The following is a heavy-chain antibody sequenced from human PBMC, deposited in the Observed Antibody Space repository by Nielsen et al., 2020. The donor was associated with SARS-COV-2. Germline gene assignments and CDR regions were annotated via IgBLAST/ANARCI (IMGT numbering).Heavy chain of an antibody. D-gene: IGHD4-17*01. CDR1: GFTFSNAW. CDR2: IKSKTDGGTT. V-gene: IGHV3-15*01. J-gene: IGHJ5*02. Sequence: GESLKISCAASGFTFSNAWMSWVRQAPGKGLEWVGRIKSKTDGGTTDYAAPVKGRFTISRDDSKNTLYLQMNSLKTEDTAVYYCKLYGDYGGFDPWGQGTLVAVS. CDR3: KLYGDYGGFDP.